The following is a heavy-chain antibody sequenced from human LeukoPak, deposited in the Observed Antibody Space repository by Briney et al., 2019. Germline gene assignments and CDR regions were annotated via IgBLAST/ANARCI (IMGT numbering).Heavy chain of an antibody. V-gene: IGHV3-7*01. CDR2: IKQDGSEK. J-gene: IGHJ4*02. Sequence: GSPRLSCAASGFTFSSYWMNWVRQAPGKGLEWVANIKQDGSEKHYVDSVKGRFTISRDNAKNSVYLQMNSLRAEDTAVYYCAGAGDDFWSAYHFDYWGQGTLVTVSS. CDR1: GFTFSSYW. CDR3: AGAGDDFWSAYHFDY. D-gene: IGHD3-3*01.